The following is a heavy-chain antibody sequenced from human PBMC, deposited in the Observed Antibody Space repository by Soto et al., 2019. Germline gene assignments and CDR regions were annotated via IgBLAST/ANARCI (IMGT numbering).Heavy chain of an antibody. CDR1: GVSVSSDIYY. V-gene: IGHV4-31*03. J-gene: IGHJ6*02. Sequence: QVQLQESGPGLVKPSQTLSLTCSVSGVSVSSDIYYWSWIRHHPGKGLEWIVYIYYSGNTYYNPSLGGRVTISLDTSKNHCSLRLRSVTPADTAVYYCARYPVVVVPAANYGLDVWGQGTTVTVSS. CDR2: IYYSGNT. CDR3: ARYPVVVVPAANYGLDV. D-gene: IGHD2-2*01.